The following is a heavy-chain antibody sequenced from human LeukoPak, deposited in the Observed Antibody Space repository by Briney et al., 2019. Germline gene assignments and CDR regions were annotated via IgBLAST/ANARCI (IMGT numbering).Heavy chain of an antibody. J-gene: IGHJ4*02. CDR1: GGSMSDYY. Sequence: SETLSLTCTVSGGSMSDYYWSWIRQPAGKGLEWIGRIYSSGSTIYSPSLKSRVTMSVDTSKNQFSLKLNSVTAADTAVYYCARHRSSWLIDYWGQGTLVTVSS. V-gene: IGHV4-4*07. CDR2: IYSSGST. D-gene: IGHD5-12*01. CDR3: ARHRSSWLIDY.